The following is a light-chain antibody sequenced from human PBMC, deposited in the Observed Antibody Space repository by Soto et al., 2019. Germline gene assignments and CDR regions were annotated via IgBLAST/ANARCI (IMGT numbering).Light chain of an antibody. J-gene: IGKJ1*01. CDR3: QQYADWPTT. V-gene: IGKV3-15*01. Sequence: EIVMTQSPVTLCVFPWERATLTCRASQSVGATVAWYHQRPGQAPRILISGASTRATGVPARVSASGAGTAFTLTITSLQSDDFGVYYCQQYADWPTTFGQGTKVDIK. CDR2: GAS. CDR1: QSVGAT.